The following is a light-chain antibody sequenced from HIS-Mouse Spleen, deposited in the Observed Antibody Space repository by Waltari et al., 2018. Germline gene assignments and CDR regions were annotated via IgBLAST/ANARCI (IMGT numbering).Light chain of an antibody. CDR3: AAWDDSLSGPV. CDR1: SSNIGSNY. J-gene: IGLJ3*02. Sequence: QSVLTQPPSASGTPGQRVTISCSGSSSNIGSNYVYWYQQLPGTAPKLLIYRNKQRPSGVPDRFSGSKSGTSASLASSELRSEDEADYYCAAWDDSLSGPVFGGGTKLTVL. CDR2: RNK. V-gene: IGLV1-47*01.